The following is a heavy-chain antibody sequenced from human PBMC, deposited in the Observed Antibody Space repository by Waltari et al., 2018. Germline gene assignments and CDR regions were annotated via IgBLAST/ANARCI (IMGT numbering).Heavy chain of an antibody. D-gene: IGHD3-22*01. CDR3: ARDSPEDSSGDDFDY. V-gene: IGHV3-74*01. Sequence: EVQLVESGGGLVQPGGSLRLSCAASGFTFSSYWMHWVRQAPGKGLVWVSRIISDGSSTSYADSVKGRFTISRDNAKNTLYLQMNSLRAEDTAVYYCARDSPEDSSGDDFDYWGQGTLVTVSS. CDR2: IISDGSST. J-gene: IGHJ4*02. CDR1: GFTFSSYW.